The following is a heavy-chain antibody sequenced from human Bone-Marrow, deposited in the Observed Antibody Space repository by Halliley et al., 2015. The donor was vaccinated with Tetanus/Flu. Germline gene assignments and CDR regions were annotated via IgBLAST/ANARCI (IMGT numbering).Heavy chain of an antibody. CDR1: GDSVSGYY. D-gene: IGHD2-2*01. J-gene: IGHJ4*02. Sequence: TLSLTCSVSGDSVSGYYLNWIRQPPGKGLEWIGHIHYAGNTNYNPSLKSRVTISVDTSKNQFSLNLNSMTAADTAVYYCARGTGWMPDDGGQGTLVTVSS. V-gene: IGHV4-59*02. CDR3: ARGTGWMPDD. CDR2: IHYAGNT.